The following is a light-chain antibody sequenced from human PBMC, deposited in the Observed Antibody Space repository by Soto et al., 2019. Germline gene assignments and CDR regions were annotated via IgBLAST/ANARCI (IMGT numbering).Light chain of an antibody. J-gene: IGKJ4*01. CDR3: QKYNSAPLT. Sequence: DIQMTQSPSSLSASVGDRVTITCRASQDISNSLAWYQQKPGKVPKVLIYAASILQSGVPARFSGSGSGTDFTLTISRLQPEDVATYYCQKYNSAPLTFGGGTKVEI. CDR1: QDISNS. V-gene: IGKV1-27*01. CDR2: AAS.